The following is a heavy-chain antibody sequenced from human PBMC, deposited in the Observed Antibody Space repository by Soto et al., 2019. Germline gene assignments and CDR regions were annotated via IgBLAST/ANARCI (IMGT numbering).Heavy chain of an antibody. V-gene: IGHV3-30*18. Sequence: GGSLRLSCAASGFTFSGYVMHWVRQPPGKGLEWVAVTSWDGNNKYYADSVKGRFTISRDNSKNTLYLQMNSLRAEDMAVYYCAKVVVPAAMVNYYYGMDVWGQGTTVTVSS. CDR2: TSWDGNNK. CDR1: GFTFSGYV. D-gene: IGHD2-2*01. CDR3: AKVVVPAAMVNYYYGMDV. J-gene: IGHJ6*02.